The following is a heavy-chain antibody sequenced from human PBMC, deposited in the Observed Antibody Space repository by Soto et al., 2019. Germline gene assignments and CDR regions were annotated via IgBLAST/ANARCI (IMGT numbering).Heavy chain of an antibody. CDR2: IYYSGST. J-gene: IGHJ3*02. CDR1: GGSISSYY. D-gene: IGHD4-17*01. V-gene: IGHV4-59*08. CDR3: ARHRDFNPRFTVTTVHAFDI. Sequence: SETLSLTCTVSGGSISSYYWSWIRQPPGKGLEWIGYIYYSGSTNYNPSLKSRVTISVDTSKNQFSLKLSSVTAADTAVYYCARHRDFNPRFTVTTVHAFDIWGQGTMVTVS.